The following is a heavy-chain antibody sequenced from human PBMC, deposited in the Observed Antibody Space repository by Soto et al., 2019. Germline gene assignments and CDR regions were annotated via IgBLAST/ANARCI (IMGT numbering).Heavy chain of an antibody. Sequence: GGSLRLSXEASGFKFDDYMMHWVRQAPGKGLEWISLISWDGGSIDYADSIKGRFTVSRDNSKTSLYLHMDSLTSDDTAFYFCAKEGNGGSSLDSWGQGTLVTVSS. CDR2: ISWDGGSI. CDR1: GFKFDDYM. D-gene: IGHD2-15*01. J-gene: IGHJ5*01. CDR3: AKEGNGGSSLDS. V-gene: IGHV3-43*01.